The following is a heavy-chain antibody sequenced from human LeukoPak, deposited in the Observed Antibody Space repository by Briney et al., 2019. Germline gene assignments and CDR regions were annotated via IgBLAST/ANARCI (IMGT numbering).Heavy chain of an antibody. Sequence: GGSLRLSCADSGFTFSSYAMTWVRQAPGKGLEWVSTISGASGTTYYADSVKGRFTISRDNSKNTLYLQMNSLRAEDTAVYYCARAGGGDKQQLVWYFDLWGRGTLVTVSS. D-gene: IGHD6-13*01. J-gene: IGHJ2*01. CDR1: GFTFSSYA. CDR3: ARAGGGDKQQLVWYFDL. V-gene: IGHV3-23*01. CDR2: ISGASGTT.